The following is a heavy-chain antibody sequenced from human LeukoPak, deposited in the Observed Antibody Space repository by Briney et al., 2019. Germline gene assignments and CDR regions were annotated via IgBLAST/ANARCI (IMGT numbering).Heavy chain of an antibody. Sequence: ASVKVSCKASGYTFTSYDINWVRQATGQGLEWMGWMNPNSGNTAYAQKFQGRVTMTRNTSISTAYMELSSLRSEDTAVYYCARGLSGDFWSGYYYYYMDVWGKGTTVTVSS. J-gene: IGHJ6*03. D-gene: IGHD3-3*01. CDR1: GYTFTSYD. CDR3: ARGLSGDFWSGYYYYYMDV. V-gene: IGHV1-8*01. CDR2: MNPNSGNT.